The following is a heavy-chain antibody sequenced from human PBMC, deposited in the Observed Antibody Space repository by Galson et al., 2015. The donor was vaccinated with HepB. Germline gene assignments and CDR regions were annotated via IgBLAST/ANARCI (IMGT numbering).Heavy chain of an antibody. J-gene: IGHJ6*03. D-gene: IGHD3-3*01. V-gene: IGHV3-23*01. CDR1: GFTFNTYA. CDR3: ARNLLLPVTIFAVHYYYYYMDV. Sequence: SLRLSCAASGFTFNTYAMSWVRQAPGKGLEWVSTISGRGGSTYYADFVRGRVSISRDNSKNTLYLQMSSLRAEDTAVYFCARNLLLPVTIFAVHYYYYYMDVWGKGTTVTVSS. CDR2: ISGRGGST.